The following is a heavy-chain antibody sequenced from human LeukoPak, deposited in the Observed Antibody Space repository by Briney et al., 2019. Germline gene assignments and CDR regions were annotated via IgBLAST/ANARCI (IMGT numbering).Heavy chain of an antibody. CDR2: IYYSGST. Sequence: SETLSLTCTVSGGSISSSSYYWGWIRQPPGKGLERIGSIYYSGSTYYNPSLKSRVTISVDTSKNQFSLKLSSVTAADTAVYYCARRYCSSTSCYGDYGMDVWGQGTTVTVSS. CDR1: GGSISSSSYY. V-gene: IGHV4-39*01. CDR3: ARRYCSSTSCYGDYGMDV. J-gene: IGHJ6*02. D-gene: IGHD2-2*01.